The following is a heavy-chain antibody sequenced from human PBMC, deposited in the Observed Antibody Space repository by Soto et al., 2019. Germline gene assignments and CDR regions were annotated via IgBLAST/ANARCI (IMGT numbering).Heavy chain of an antibody. V-gene: IGHV4-31*03. D-gene: IGHD3-22*01. Sequence: SETLSLTCTVSGGSISSGGYYWRWIRQHPGKGLEWIGYIYYSGSTYYNPSLKSRVTISVDTSKNQFSLKLSSVTAADTAVYYCARATSYYYDSSGYYFDLWGRGTLVTVSS. CDR3: ARATSYYYDSSGYYFDL. J-gene: IGHJ2*01. CDR2: IYYSGST. CDR1: GGSISSGGYY.